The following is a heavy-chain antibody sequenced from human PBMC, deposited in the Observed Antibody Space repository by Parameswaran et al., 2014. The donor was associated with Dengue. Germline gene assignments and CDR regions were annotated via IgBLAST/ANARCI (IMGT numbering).Heavy chain of an antibody. Sequence: PGKGLEWIGEINHSGSTNYNPSLKSRVTISVDTSKNQFSLKLSSVTAADTAVYYCARARYCSSTSCYTKYYYGMDVWGQGTTVTVSS. D-gene: IGHD2-2*02. CDR3: ARARYCSSTSCYTKYYYGMDV. J-gene: IGHJ6*02. V-gene: IGHV4-34*01. CDR2: INHSGST.